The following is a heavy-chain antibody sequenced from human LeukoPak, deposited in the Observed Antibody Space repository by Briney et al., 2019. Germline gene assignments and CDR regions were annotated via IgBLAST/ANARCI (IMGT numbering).Heavy chain of an antibody. CDR1: GFTFSSYS. J-gene: IGHJ3*02. CDR3: ARVYDGDYAFDI. Sequence: GGSLRLSCAASGFTFSSYSMNWVRQAPGKGLEWVSSISSSSSYIYYADSVRGRFTISRDNAKNSLYLQMNSLRAEDTAVYYCARVYDGDYAFDIWGQGTMVTVSS. D-gene: IGHD4-17*01. CDR2: ISSSSSYI. V-gene: IGHV3-21*01.